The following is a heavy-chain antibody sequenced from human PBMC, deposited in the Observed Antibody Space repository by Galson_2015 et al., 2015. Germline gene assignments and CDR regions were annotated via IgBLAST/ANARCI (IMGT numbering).Heavy chain of an antibody. CDR3: AHRGVMVQGAFDN. Sequence: PALVKPTQTLTLTCSFSGFSLSTSGVGVGWTRQPPGKALEWLGLIYWDDDKRHSPSLKTRVTITKDTSKNQVVLIMTNMDPVDTATYYCAHRGVMVQGAFDNWGQGILVTVSS. D-gene: IGHD3-10*01. CDR2: IYWDDDK. V-gene: IGHV2-5*02. J-gene: IGHJ4*02. CDR1: GFSLSTSGVG.